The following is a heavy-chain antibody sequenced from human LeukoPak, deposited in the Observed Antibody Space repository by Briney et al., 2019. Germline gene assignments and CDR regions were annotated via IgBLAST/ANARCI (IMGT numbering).Heavy chain of an antibody. Sequence: GGSLRLSCIVSGFTFGDYGMSWVRQAPGKGLEWVGFIRSKTYGGTTEYAASVEGRFTISRDDSSSILYLHMNSLKTEDTALCYCIPDLPFDSWGQGTLVTVSS. V-gene: IGHV3-49*04. CDR2: IRSKTYGGTT. J-gene: IGHJ4*02. CDR3: IPDLPFDS. D-gene: IGHD1-14*01. CDR1: GFTFGDYG.